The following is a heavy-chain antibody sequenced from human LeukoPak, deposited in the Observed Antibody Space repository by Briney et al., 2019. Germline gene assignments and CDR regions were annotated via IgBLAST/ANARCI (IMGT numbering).Heavy chain of an antibody. CDR2: IYHSGST. V-gene: IGHV4-38-2*02. D-gene: IGHD3-22*01. CDR1: GYSISSGYY. J-gene: IGHJ4*02. Sequence: SETLSLTCTVSGYSISSGYYWGWIRQPPGKGLEWIGSIYHSGSTYYNPSLKSRVTISVDTSKNQFSLKLSSVTAADTAVYYCARVMYYYDSSGPTYFDYWGQGTLVTVSS. CDR3: ARVMYYYDSSGPTYFDY.